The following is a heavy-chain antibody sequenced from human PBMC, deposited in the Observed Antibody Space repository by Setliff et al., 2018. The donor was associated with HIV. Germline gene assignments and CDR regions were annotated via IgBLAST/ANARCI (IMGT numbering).Heavy chain of an antibody. D-gene: IGHD3-3*01. CDR3: ARGSRQLTIFGVVFKTNYYFMDV. Sequence: SETLSLTCAVYGGSFGGYYWSWIRQPPGKGLEWIGEINHDRPTNYNPSLKSRVTISVDTSKNQFSLTLNSVTAADTAVYYCARGSRQLTIFGVVFKTNYYFMDVWGKGTAVTVSS. CDR2: INHDRPT. J-gene: IGHJ6*03. V-gene: IGHV4-34*01. CDR1: GGSFGGYY.